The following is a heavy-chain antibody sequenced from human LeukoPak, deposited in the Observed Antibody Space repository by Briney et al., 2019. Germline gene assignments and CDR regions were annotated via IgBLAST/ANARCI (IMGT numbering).Heavy chain of an antibody. CDR2: IYYSGST. D-gene: IGHD3-10*01. J-gene: IGHJ4*02. CDR1: GGSISSYY. V-gene: IGHV4-59*01. CDR3: ARRVDGRFGEAFDY. Sequence: PSETLSLTCTVSGGSISSYYWSWIRQPPGKGLEWIGYIYYSGSTNYNPSLKSRVTISVDTSKNQFSLKLSSVTAADTAVYYCARRVDGRFGEAFDYWGQGTLVTVSS.